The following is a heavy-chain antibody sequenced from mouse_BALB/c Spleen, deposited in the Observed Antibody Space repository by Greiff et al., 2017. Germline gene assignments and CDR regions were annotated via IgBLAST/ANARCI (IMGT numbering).Heavy chain of an antibody. CDR3: TRYDYDGSSYGFAD. CDR2: IDPETGGT. Sequence: QVQLQQSGAELVRPGASVTLSCKASGYTFTDYEMHWVKQTPVHGLEWIGAIDPETGGTAYNQKFKGKATLTADKSSSTAYMELRSLTSEDAAVYYCTRYDYDGSSYGFADWGQGTLVTVSA. D-gene: IGHD1-1*01. V-gene: IGHV1-15*01. CDR1: GYTFTDYE. J-gene: IGHJ3*01.